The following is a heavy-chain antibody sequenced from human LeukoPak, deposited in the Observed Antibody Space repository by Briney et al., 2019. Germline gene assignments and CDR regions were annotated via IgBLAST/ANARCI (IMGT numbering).Heavy chain of an antibody. Sequence: SGTLSLTCAVSDGSISSSSYYWGWIRQPPGKGLEWIGSIYYSGSTYYNPSLKSRVTISVDTSKNQFSLKLSSVTAADTAVYYCARCIAARKYFDYWGQGTLVTVSS. CDR2: IYYSGST. J-gene: IGHJ4*02. D-gene: IGHD6-6*01. CDR3: ARCIAARKYFDY. V-gene: IGHV4-39*01. CDR1: DGSISSSSYY.